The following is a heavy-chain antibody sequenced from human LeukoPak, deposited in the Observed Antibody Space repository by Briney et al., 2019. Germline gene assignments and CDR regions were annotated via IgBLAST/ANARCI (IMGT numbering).Heavy chain of an antibody. J-gene: IGHJ3*02. D-gene: IGHD1-26*01. CDR1: GFTFSTYW. Sequence: GGSLRLSCAASGFTFSTYWMHWVRQAPGEGLVWVSRINNEETAANYADSVQGRFTISRDNANNMLYLQMDSLRAEDTAVYYCARESTVGPIQTDALDIWGQGTMVTVSS. V-gene: IGHV3-74*01. CDR3: ARESTVGPIQTDALDI. CDR2: INNEETAA.